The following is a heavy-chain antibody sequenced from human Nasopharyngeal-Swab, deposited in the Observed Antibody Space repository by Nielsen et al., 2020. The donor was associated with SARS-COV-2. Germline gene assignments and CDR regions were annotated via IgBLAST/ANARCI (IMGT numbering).Heavy chain of an antibody. CDR2: IYYSGST. D-gene: IGHD6-13*01. CDR3: VGSSWYGDYYYYYGMDV. J-gene: IGHJ6*02. CDR1: GGSISSSSYY. Sequence: SGTLSLTCTVSGGSISSSSYYWGWIRQPPGKGLEWIGRIYYSGSTYYNPSLKSRLTISVDTSKNQFSLKLSSVTAAGTAVYYCVGSSWYGDYYYYYGMDVWGQGTTVTVSS. V-gene: IGHV4-39*07.